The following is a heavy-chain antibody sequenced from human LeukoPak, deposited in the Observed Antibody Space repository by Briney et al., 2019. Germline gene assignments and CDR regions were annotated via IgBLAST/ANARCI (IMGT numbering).Heavy chain of an antibody. V-gene: IGHV3-7*01. CDR3: ARGARTTVY. CDR1: GFTFSGYW. Sequence: GGSLRLSCAASGFTFSGYWMSWVRQAPGKGLEWVANIKEDGSEKYYVDSVKGRFTVSRDNAKNSVDLQMNSLRAEDTAVYYCARGARTTVYWGQGTLVTVSS. J-gene: IGHJ4*02. CDR2: IKEDGSEK. D-gene: IGHD4-17*01.